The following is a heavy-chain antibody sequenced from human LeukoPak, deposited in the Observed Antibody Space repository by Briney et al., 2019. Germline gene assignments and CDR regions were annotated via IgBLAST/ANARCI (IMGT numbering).Heavy chain of an antibody. D-gene: IGHD3-22*01. CDR2: IIPIFGTA. V-gene: IGHV1-69*06. CDR1: GGTFSSYA. CDR3: ARGSTARYYYDSSGYYRGAFDY. Sequence: SVKVSCKASGGTFSSYAISWVRQAPGQGLEWMGGIIPIFGTANYAQKFQGRVTITADKSTSTAYVELRSLRSDDTAVYYCARGSTARYYYDSSGYYRGAFDYWGQGTLVTVSS. J-gene: IGHJ4*02.